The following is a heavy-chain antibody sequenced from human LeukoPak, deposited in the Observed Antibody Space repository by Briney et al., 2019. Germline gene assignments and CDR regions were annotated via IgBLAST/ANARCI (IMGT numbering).Heavy chain of an antibody. D-gene: IGHD6-25*01. CDR3: AREAGPTSRYYYMDV. Sequence: GESLKISCKGSGYSFTSYWIGWVRQMPGKGLEWMGIIYPGDSDTRYSPSFQGQVTISADKSISTAYLQWSSLKASDTAMYYCAREAGPTSRYYYMDVWGKGTTVTVSS. CDR1: GYSFTSYW. J-gene: IGHJ6*03. V-gene: IGHV5-51*01. CDR2: IYPGDSDT.